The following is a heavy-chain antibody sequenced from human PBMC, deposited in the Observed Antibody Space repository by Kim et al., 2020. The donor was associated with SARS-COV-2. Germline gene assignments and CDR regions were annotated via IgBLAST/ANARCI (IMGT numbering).Heavy chain of an antibody. CDR1: GFTFSSYE. D-gene: IGHD3-10*01. CDR2: ISSSGSTI. CDR3: SRTFMVFDY. Sequence: GGSLRLSCAASGFTFSSYEMNWVRQAPGKGLEWVSYISSSGSTIYYADSVKGRFTISSDNDKNALYLQMNSLRAEDTADYYCSRTFMVFDYWGQGTLVTVSS. V-gene: IGHV3-48*03. J-gene: IGHJ4*02.